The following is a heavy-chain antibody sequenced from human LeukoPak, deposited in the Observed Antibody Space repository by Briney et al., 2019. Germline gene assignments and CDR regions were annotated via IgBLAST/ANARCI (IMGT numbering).Heavy chain of an antibody. V-gene: IGHV3-73*01. D-gene: IGHD6-13*01. CDR1: GFTFSGSA. Sequence: GGSLRLSCAASGFTFSGSAMHWVRQASGKGLEWVGRIRSKANSYATAYAASVKGRFTISRDDSKNTAYLQMNSLKTEDTAVYYCARLITPYSSSWSGTYAFDIWGQGTMVTVSS. CDR2: IRSKANSYAT. J-gene: IGHJ3*02. CDR3: ARLITPYSSSWSGTYAFDI.